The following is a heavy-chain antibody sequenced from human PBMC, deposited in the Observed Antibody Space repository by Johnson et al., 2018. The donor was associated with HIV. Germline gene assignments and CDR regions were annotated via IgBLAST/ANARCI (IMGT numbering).Heavy chain of an antibody. J-gene: IGHJ3*02. CDR2: ISGSGTNT. D-gene: IGHD1-26*01. CDR3: AKGMWGHDAFEI. CDR1: GFTFGDYA. V-gene: IGHV3-23*04. Sequence: VQLVESGGGLVQPGRSQRLSCTASGFTFGDYAMSWFRQAPGKGLEWVSGISGSGTNTYYADSVKGRLTVSRDNFKNTLHLQMNSLRAEDTAVYYCAKGMWGHDAFEIWGQGTMVTVSS.